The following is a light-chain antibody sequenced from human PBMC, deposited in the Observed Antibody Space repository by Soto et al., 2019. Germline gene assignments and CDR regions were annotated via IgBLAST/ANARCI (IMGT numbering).Light chain of an antibody. CDR3: QHYNSYSEA. J-gene: IGKJ1*01. CDR2: GTS. Sequence: EIVLTQSPATLSLSPGERATLSCRASQSVSNFLAWYQQKPGQAPRLLIYGTSNRATGIPARFSGSGSGTDFTLTISSLEPEDFAVYYCQHYNSYSEAFGQGTKVDIK. CDR1: QSVSNF. V-gene: IGKV3-11*01.